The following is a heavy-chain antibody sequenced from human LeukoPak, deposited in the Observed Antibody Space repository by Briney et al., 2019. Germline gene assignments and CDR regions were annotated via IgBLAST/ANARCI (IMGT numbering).Heavy chain of an antibody. CDR2: INPGDSDT. D-gene: IGHD4-23*01. CDR1: GYSFTSYW. J-gene: IGHJ3*02. V-gene: IGHV5-51*01. CDR3: AGTTVVTPDAFDI. Sequence: GESLKISCKGSGYSFTSYWIGWVRQMPGKGLEWMGIINPGDSDTRYSPSFQGQVTISADKSISTAYLQWSSLKASDTAMYYCAGTTVVTPDAFDIWGQGTMVTVSS.